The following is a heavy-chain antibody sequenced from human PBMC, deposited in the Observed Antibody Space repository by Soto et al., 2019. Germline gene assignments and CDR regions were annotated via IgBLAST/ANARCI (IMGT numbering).Heavy chain of an antibody. CDR3: ARDVGYYGSGSLFDY. CDR2: IYNSGNT. J-gene: IGHJ4*01. V-gene: IGHV4-59*01. D-gene: IGHD3-10*01. Sequence: SETLSLTCTVSGGSISSYYWSWIRQPPGKGLEWIGNIYNSGNTNYNPSLKSRVTISVDTSKKQLSLKLSSVTAADTAVYYCARDVGYYGSGSLFDYWGQGTLVTVSS. CDR1: GGSISSYY.